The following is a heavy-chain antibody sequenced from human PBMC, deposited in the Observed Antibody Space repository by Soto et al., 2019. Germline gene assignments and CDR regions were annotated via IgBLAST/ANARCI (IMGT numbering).Heavy chain of an antibody. D-gene: IGHD3-10*01. Sequence: GESLKISCKGSGYSFTSYWISWVRQMPGKGLEWMGRIDPSDSYTNYSPSFQGHVTISADKSISTAYPQWSSLKASDTAMYYCARQATMVRGVIVYYYGMDVWGQGTTVTVSS. CDR3: ARQATMVRGVIVYYYGMDV. J-gene: IGHJ6*02. V-gene: IGHV5-10-1*01. CDR1: GYSFTSYW. CDR2: IDPSDSYT.